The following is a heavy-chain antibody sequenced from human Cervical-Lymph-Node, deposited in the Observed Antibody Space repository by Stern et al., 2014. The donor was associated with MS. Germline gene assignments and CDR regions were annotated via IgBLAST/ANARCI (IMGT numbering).Heavy chain of an antibody. V-gene: IGHV1-2*02. J-gene: IGHJ4*02. Sequence: VQLVESGPEVKVTGASVSVSCKGSGFTFSAYYIHWVRQAPGQGLEWLGRIDPDGGSTDFAQHFQGRGSMSRDKSTSTASMALSRLRSDDPAVYYCATQGFHDSNYFLPYWGQGSLVTVSS. CDR1: GFTFSAYY. CDR3: ATQGFHDSNYFLPY. CDR2: IDPDGGST. D-gene: IGHD2/OR15-2a*01.